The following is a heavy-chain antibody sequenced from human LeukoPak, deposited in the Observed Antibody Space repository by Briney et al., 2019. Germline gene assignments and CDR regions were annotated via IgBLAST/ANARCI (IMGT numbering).Heavy chain of an antibody. CDR1: GGTFSSYA. Sequence: GSSVKVSCKASGGTFSSYAISWVRQAPGQGLEWMGGIIPIFGTANYAQKFQGRVTITTDESTSTAYMELSSLRSEDTAVYYCARGCSSTSCYLGVDYWGQGTLVTVSS. J-gene: IGHJ4*02. V-gene: IGHV1-69*05. D-gene: IGHD2-2*01. CDR2: IIPIFGTA. CDR3: ARGCSSTSCYLGVDY.